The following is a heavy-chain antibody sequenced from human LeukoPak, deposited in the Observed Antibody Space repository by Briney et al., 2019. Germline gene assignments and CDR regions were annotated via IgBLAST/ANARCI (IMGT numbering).Heavy chain of an antibody. D-gene: IGHD6-19*01. CDR2: IKQDGSEK. V-gene: IGHV3-7*01. CDR3: AGERLASERQWLVLRSWWFDP. CDR1: GFTFSSYW. J-gene: IGHJ5*02. Sequence: PGGSLRLSCAASGFTFSSYWMSWVRQAPGKGLEWVANIKQDGSEKYYVDSVKGRFTISRDNAKNSLYLQMNSLRAEDTAVYYCAGERLASERQWLVLRSWWFDPWGQGTLVTVSS.